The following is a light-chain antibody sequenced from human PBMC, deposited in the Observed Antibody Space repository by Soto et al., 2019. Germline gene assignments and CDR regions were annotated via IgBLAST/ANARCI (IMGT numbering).Light chain of an antibody. V-gene: IGKV3-20*01. Sequence: EIVLTQSPGTLSLSPGERVTLSCRASQSVSSSYLAWYQQKPGQAPRLLIFGTSNRATGIPDRFSGSGSGTDFTLTISRLEPEDFAVYYCQQYDSSPLTFGGGTKVEIK. CDR3: QQYDSSPLT. CDR1: QSVSSSY. J-gene: IGKJ4*01. CDR2: GTS.